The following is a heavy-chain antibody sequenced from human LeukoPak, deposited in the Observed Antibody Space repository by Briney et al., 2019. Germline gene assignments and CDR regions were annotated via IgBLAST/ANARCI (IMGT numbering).Heavy chain of an antibody. V-gene: IGHV3-30*01. J-gene: IGHJ5*02. CDR1: GFTFSSYA. CDR3: AKDKRWALGDP. CDR2: ISYDGGNK. D-gene: IGHD1-26*01. Sequence: PGGSMRLSCAASGFTFSSYAMHWVRQAPGKGLEWVAVISYDGGNKYYADSVKGRFTISRDNSKNTLYLQMNSLRAEDTAVYYCAKDKRWALGDPWGQGTLVTVSS.